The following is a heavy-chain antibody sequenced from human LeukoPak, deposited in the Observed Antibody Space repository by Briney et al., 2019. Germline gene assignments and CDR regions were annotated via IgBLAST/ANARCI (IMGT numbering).Heavy chain of an antibody. CDR1: GGTFSSYA. CDR2: TIPIFGTA. J-gene: IGHJ6*02. V-gene: IGHV1-69*13. D-gene: IGHD2-2*01. CDR3: SLGYCSSTSCYGIHYYYYYGMDV. Sequence: SVKVSCKASGGTFSSYAISWVRQAPGQGLEWMGGTIPIFGTANYAQKFQGRVTITADESTSTAYMELSSLRSEDTAVYYCSLGYCSSTSCYGIHYYYYYGMDVWGQGTTVTVSS.